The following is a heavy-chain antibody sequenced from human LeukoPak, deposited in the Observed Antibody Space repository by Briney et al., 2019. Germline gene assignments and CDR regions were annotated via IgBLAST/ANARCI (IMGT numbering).Heavy chain of an antibody. CDR2: INPNSGGT. V-gene: IGHV1-2*02. Sequence: ASVKVSCKASGYTFTDYYIHWVRQAPGQGLEWMGWINPNSGGTNYAQKFQGRVTMTRDTSISTAYIELSRLRSDDTAVYYCAREGSYFADYYDSSAPGAFDIWGQGTMVTVSS. CDR3: AREGSYFADYYDSSAPGAFDI. J-gene: IGHJ3*02. D-gene: IGHD3-22*01. CDR1: GYTFTDYY.